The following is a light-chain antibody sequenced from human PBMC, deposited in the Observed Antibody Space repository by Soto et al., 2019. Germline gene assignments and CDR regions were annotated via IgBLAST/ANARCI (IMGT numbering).Light chain of an antibody. CDR1: QSVSSS. Sequence: EVVMTQSPATLSLSPGERATLSCRASQSVSSSLAWYQQKPGHAPRLLIFGASTRAAGIPARISGSGSETEFTLTIISLRAEEFAIYYFQHYNNWWTFGQGTKVEIK. CDR2: GAS. J-gene: IGKJ1*01. V-gene: IGKV3-15*01. CDR3: QHYNNWWT.